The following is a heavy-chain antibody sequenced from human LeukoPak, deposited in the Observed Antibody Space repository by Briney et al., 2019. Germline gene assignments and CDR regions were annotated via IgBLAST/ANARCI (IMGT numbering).Heavy chain of an antibody. J-gene: IGHJ4*02. D-gene: IGHD3-10*01. V-gene: IGHV3-23*01. CDR1: GFTFSSYA. CDR3: AKGRTLIWFGELSPFDY. Sequence: GGSLRLSCAASGFTFSSYAMSWVRQAPGKGLEWVSAISGSGGSTYYADSVKGRFTISRDNSKNTLYLQMNSLRAKDTAVYYCAKGRTLIWFGELSPFDYWGQGTLVTVSS. CDR2: ISGSGGST.